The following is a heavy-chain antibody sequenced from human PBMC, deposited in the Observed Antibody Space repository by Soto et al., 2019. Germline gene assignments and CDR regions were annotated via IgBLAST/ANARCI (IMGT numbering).Heavy chain of an antibody. Sequence: ASVKVSCKASGYTFTGYYMHWVRQAPGQGLEWMGWINPNSGGTNYAQKFQGRVTMTRDTSISTAYMELSRLRSDDTAVYYCARNPRWDYDILTGYSKAYYYGMDVWGQGTPVTVSS. CDR1: GYTFTGYY. D-gene: IGHD3-9*01. J-gene: IGHJ6*02. CDR2: INPNSGGT. V-gene: IGHV1-2*02. CDR3: ARNPRWDYDILTGYSKAYYYGMDV.